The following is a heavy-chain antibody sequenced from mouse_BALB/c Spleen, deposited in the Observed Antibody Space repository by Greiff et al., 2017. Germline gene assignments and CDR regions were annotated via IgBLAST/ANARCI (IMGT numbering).Heavy chain of an antibody. CDR3: AREDGFAY. J-gene: IGHJ3*01. CDR1: GFTFSDYY. CDR2: ISDGGSYT. Sequence: EVMLVESGGGLVKPGGSLKLSCAASGFTFSDYYMYWVRQTPEKRLEWVATISDGGSYTYYPDGVKGRFTISRDNAKNNLYLQMSSLKSEDTAMYYCAREDGFAYWGQGTLVTVSA. V-gene: IGHV5-4*02.